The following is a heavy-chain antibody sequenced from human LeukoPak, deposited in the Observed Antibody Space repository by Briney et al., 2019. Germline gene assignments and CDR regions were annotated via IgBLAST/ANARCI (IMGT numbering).Heavy chain of an antibody. D-gene: IGHD4-23*01. Sequence: SETLSLTCTVSGGSISSYYWSWIRQPPGKGLEWIGYIYYSGSTNYNPSLKSRVTTSVDTSKNQFSLKLSSVTAADTAVYYCARWDPLGGKTYYFDYWGQGTLVTVSS. CDR1: GGSISSYY. V-gene: IGHV4-59*08. J-gene: IGHJ4*02. CDR2: IYYSGST. CDR3: ARWDPLGGKTYYFDY.